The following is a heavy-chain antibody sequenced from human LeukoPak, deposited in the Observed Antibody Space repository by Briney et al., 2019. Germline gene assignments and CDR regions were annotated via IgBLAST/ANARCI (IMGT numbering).Heavy chain of an antibody. V-gene: IGHV4-38-2*01. J-gene: IGHJ4*02. D-gene: IGHD4-17*01. Sequence: SETLSLTCAVSGYSISSAYYWGWIRQPPGKGLEWIGSIYHSGSTDYNPSLESRVTISVDTSKNQFSLKLSSVTAADTAVYYCARVTVTTAAFDYWGQGTLVTVSS. CDR3: ARVTVTTAAFDY. CDR2: IYHSGST. CDR1: GYSISSAYY.